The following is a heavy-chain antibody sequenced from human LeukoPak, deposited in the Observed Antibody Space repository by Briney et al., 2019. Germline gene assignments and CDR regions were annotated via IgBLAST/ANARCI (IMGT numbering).Heavy chain of an antibody. D-gene: IGHD4-17*01. CDR3: ARGGYGGKFPFDY. Sequence: SETLSLTCTVSGGSISSYYWSWIRQPPGKGLEWIGYIYYSGSTNYNPSLKSRVTISVDTSKNQFSLKLSSVTAADTAVYYCARGGYGGKFPFDYWGQGTLVTVSS. CDR2: IYYSGST. V-gene: IGHV4-59*12. CDR1: GGSISSYY. J-gene: IGHJ4*02.